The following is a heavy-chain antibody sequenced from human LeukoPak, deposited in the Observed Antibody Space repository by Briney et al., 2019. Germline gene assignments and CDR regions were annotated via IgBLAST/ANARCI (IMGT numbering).Heavy chain of an antibody. D-gene: IGHD5-24*01. J-gene: IGHJ4*02. CDR3: ARDLGRDRYFDS. Sequence: GGSLRLSCAASGFTFSSYGMHWVRQAPGKGLEWVAVISYDGSNKYYADSVKGRFTISRDNSKNTLYLQMNSLRAEDTAVYYCARDLGRDRYFDSWGQGTLVTVSS. CDR1: GFTFSSYG. V-gene: IGHV3-30*03. CDR2: ISYDGSNK.